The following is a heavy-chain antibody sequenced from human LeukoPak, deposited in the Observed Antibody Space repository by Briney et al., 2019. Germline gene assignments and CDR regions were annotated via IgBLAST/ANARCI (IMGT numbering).Heavy chain of an antibody. CDR1: GFTFSKYA. J-gene: IGHJ4*02. Sequence: PGGSLRLSCSASGFTFSKYAMHWVRQAPGKGLEYVSAINDNGRSTYYADSVKGRFSISRDNSKNTLYLQMSSLRAEDTAVYYCVKYISGWYYDYWGQGTLVTVSS. V-gene: IGHV3-64D*09. CDR2: INDNGRST. D-gene: IGHD6-19*01. CDR3: VKYISGWYYDY.